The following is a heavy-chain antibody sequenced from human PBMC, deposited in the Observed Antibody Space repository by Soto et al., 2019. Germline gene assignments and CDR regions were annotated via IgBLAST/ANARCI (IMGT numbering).Heavy chain of an antibody. CDR1: GFTFSSYA. D-gene: IGHD1-26*01. CDR2: INSNGGIT. V-gene: IGHV3-64*01. CDR3: ARDGGSYYLDY. J-gene: IGHJ4*02. Sequence: EVQLVESGGGLVQPGGSLRLSCAASGFTFSSYAMHWVRQAPGKGLEYDSAINSNGGITYYANSVKGRFTISRDNSKNTLYLQMGSLRADDMAVYYCARDGGSYYLDYWGQGTLVTVSS.